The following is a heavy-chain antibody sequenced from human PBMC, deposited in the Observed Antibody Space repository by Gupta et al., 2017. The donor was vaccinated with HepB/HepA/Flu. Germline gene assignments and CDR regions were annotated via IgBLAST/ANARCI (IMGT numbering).Heavy chain of an antibody. CDR3: ARYLSNIGFGP. CDR1: GDPSSSFD. D-gene: IGHD3-10*01. V-gene: IGHV1-8*02. J-gene: IGHJ5*02. Sequence: QVQLVQSGAEAEKPGASVKVSCKPSGDPSSSFDVNWVRQAPGQGLEWMGWIRANTGDTGHAQKFQGRVTMTRDASVSTLYMELSSLTSEDTAVYYCARYLSNIGFGPWGQGTLVTVSS. CDR2: IRANTGDT.